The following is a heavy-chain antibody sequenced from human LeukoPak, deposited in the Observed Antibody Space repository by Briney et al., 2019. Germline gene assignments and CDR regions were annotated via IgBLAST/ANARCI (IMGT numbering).Heavy chain of an antibody. Sequence: ASVKVSCKASGGTFSSYAISWVRQAPGQGLEWMGGIVPIFGTANYAQKFQGRVTITADESTSTAYMELSSLRSEDTAVYYCARMYYYGSGSYAHDYWGQGTLVTVSS. D-gene: IGHD3-10*01. J-gene: IGHJ4*02. CDR1: GGTFSSYA. CDR2: IVPIFGTA. CDR3: ARMYYYGSGSYAHDY. V-gene: IGHV1-69*01.